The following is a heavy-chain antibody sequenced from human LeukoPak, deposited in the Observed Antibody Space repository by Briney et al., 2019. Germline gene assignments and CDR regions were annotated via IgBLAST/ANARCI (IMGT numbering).Heavy chain of an antibody. CDR2: IYAGSYT. CDR3: ARVTVATIYVLWYFDL. D-gene: IGHD5-24*01. V-gene: IGHV3-66*01. Sequence: GGSLRLSCAASEFTVSSNYMSWVRQAPGKGLEWVSIIYAGSYTYYTDSVKDRFTISRDSSKNTLYLQMNSLRAEDTALYYCARVTVATIYVLWYFDLWGRGTLVTVSS. CDR1: EFTVSSNY. J-gene: IGHJ2*01.